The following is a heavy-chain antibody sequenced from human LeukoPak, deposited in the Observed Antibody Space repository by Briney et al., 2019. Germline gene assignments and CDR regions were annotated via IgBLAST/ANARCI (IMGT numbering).Heavy chain of an antibody. D-gene: IGHD6-19*01. CDR2: IYYRGST. V-gene: IGHV4-59*01. Sequence: SETLSLTCTVSGVSISSYYWSWIRQPPGKGLEWIGYIYYRGSTNYNPSLKSRVTISVDTSKNQFSLKLSSVTAADTAVYYCARDGAGHSSGWSRYNWFDPWGQGTLVTVSS. CDR3: ARDGAGHSSGWSRYNWFDP. CDR1: GVSISSYY. J-gene: IGHJ5*02.